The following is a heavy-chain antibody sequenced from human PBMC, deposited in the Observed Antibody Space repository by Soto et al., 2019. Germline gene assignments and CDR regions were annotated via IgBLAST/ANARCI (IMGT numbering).Heavy chain of an antibody. D-gene: IGHD1-26*01. CDR1: GFTFSSYG. V-gene: IGHV3-48*02. Sequence: GGSLRLSCAASGFTFSSYGMNWVRQAPGKGLEWVSYISSSSSTIYYADSVKGRFTISRDNAKNSLYLQMNSLRDEDTAVYYCARSKPNVGGMDVWGQGTTVTVSS. CDR3: ARSKPNVGGMDV. CDR2: ISSSSSTI. J-gene: IGHJ6*02.